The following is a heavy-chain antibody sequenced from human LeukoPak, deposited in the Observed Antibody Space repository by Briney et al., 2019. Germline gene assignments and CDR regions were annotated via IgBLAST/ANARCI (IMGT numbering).Heavy chain of an antibody. CDR3: ASVGGRGYSYGYNAFDI. D-gene: IGHD5-18*01. CDR1: GYTFTGYY. V-gene: IGHV1-2*02. CDR2: INPNSGGT. Sequence: GASVKVSCKASGYTFTGYYMHWVRQAPGQGLEWMGWINPNSGGTNYAQKFQGRVTMTRDTSISTAYMEPSRLRSDDTAVYYCASVGGRGYSYGYNAFDIWGQGTMVTVSS. J-gene: IGHJ3*02.